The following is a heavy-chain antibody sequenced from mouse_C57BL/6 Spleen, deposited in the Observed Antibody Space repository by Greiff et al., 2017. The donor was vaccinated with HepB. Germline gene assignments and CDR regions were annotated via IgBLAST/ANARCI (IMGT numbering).Heavy chain of an antibody. CDR1: GFTFSSYA. Sequence: DVQLQESGGGLVKPGGSLKLSCAASGFTFSSYAMSWVRQTPEKRLEWVATISDGGSYTYYPDNVKGRFTISRDNAKNNLYLQMSHLKSEDTAMYYCARARSTMVTSFAYWGQGTLVTVSA. V-gene: IGHV5-4*01. CDR3: ARARSTMVTSFAY. D-gene: IGHD2-2*01. J-gene: IGHJ3*01. CDR2: ISDGGSYT.